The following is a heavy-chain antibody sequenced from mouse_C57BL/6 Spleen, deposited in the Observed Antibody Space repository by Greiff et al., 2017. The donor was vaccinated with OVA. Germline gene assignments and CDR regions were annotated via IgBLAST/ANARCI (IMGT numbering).Heavy chain of an antibody. D-gene: IGHD2-3*01. CDR1: GYTFTSYW. CDR2: IDPSDSYT. CDR3: ARGNDPYYFDY. V-gene: IGHV1-69*01. Sequence: VQLQQPGAELVMPGASVKLSCKASGYTFTSYWMHWVKQRPGQGLEWIGEIDPSDSYTNYNQKFKGKSTLTVDKSSSTAYMQLSSLTSEDSAVYYCARGNDPYYFDYWGQGTTRTVSS. J-gene: IGHJ2*01.